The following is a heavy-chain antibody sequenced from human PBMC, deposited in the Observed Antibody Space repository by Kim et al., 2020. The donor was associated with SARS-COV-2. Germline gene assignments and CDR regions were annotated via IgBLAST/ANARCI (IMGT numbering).Heavy chain of an antibody. V-gene: IGHV1-46*01. CDR2: INPTGGST. J-gene: IGHJ4*02. Sequence: ASVKVSCKASGYTFTSYYMHWVRQAPGQGLEWMGIINPTGGSTNYAQKFQGRVTMTRDTSTSTVYMELSSLRSDDTAVYYCARDMGVGTRFDYWGQGTLVAVSS. CDR1: GYTFTSYY. D-gene: IGHD3-16*01. CDR3: ARDMGVGTRFDY.